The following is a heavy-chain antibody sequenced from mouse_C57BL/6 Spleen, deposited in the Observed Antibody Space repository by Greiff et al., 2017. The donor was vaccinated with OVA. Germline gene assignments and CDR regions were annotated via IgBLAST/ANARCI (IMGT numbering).Heavy chain of an antibody. CDR2: IDPSDSGT. CDR3: ARGTVTYFDG. V-gene: IGHV1-52*01. D-gene: IGHD2-14*01. Sequence: VQLQQPGAELVRPGSSVKLSCKASGYTFTSYWMHWVKQRPIQGLEWIGNIDPSDSGTHYNQKFKDKATLTVDKSSSTAYMQLSSLTSEESAVYYCARGTVTYFDGWGQGTTLTVSS. CDR1: GYTFTSYW. J-gene: IGHJ2*01.